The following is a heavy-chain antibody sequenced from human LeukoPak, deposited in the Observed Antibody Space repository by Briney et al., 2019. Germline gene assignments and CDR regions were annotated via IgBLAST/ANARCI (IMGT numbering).Heavy chain of an antibody. CDR3: ARVYDSSGSPGY. Sequence: GGSLRLSCAASGFTFSDYYMSWVRQAPGKGLEWVSYISSSGSTIYYAYAVKGRFTISRDNAKNSLYLQMNSLRAEDTAVYYCARVYDSSGSPGYWGQGTLVTVSS. CDR1: GFTFSDYY. V-gene: IGHV3-11*04. D-gene: IGHD3-22*01. CDR2: ISSSGSTI. J-gene: IGHJ4*02.